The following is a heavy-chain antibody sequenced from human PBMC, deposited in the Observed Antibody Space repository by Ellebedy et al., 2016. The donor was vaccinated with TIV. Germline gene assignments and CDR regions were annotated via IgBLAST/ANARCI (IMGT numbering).Heavy chain of an antibody. J-gene: IGHJ4*02. V-gene: IGHV1-69*13. Sequence: ASVKVSCKASGGTFSSYAISWVRQAPGQGLEWMGGIIAIFHTVNYAQKFQGRVTITADEFTSTAYMELSSLRSEDTAVYYCARHSGYYWHYFDSWGQGTLVTVSS. CDR1: GGTFSSYA. D-gene: IGHD3-22*01. CDR2: IIAIFHTV. CDR3: ARHSGYYWHYFDS.